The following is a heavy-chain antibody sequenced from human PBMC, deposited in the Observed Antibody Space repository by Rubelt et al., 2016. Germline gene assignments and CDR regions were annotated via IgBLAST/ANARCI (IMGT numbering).Heavy chain of an antibody. Sequence: QVQLVQSGAEVKKPGSSVKVSCKASGGTFSSYALSWGRQAPGQGREWMGGIIPIFGTANYAQKFQGAVTITADESSSAAYMELGSLGSEDTAVYYCATGGDFGVVIPNWFDPWGQGTLVTVSS. D-gene: IGHD3-3*01. J-gene: IGHJ5*02. CDR1: GGTFSSYA. CDR2: IIPIFGTA. CDR3: ATGGDFGVVIPNWFDP. V-gene: IGHV1-69*01.